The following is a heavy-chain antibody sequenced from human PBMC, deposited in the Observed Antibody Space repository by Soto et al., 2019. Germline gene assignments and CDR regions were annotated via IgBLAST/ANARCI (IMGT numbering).Heavy chain of an antibody. CDR2: VRDSGANT. V-gene: IGHV3-23*01. CDR3: ARSRRTYGDYYDL. D-gene: IGHD4-17*01. J-gene: IGHJ4*02. Sequence: EVQLLESGGGLVQPGGSLRLSCEASGFTFSPYAMTWVRQAPGKGLEWVSSVRDSGANTYYADSVKGRFTISRDNSKNTVYLQMNSLRGNDTALYYCARSRRTYGDYYDLWGQGTVVTVSS. CDR1: GFTFSPYA.